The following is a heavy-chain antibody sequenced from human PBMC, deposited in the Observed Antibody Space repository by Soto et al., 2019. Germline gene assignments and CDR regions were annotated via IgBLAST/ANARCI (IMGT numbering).Heavy chain of an antibody. CDR3: ARDWTYYDSSGYYSDAFDI. CDR1: GYTFTSYA. CDR2: INAGNGNT. D-gene: IGHD3-22*01. Sequence: ASVKVSCKASGYTFTSYAMHWVRQAPGQRLEWMGWINAGNGNTKYSQKLQGRVTITTDTSTSTAYMELRSLRSDDTAVYYCARDWTYYDSSGYYSDAFDIWGQGTMVTVSS. J-gene: IGHJ3*02. V-gene: IGHV1-3*01.